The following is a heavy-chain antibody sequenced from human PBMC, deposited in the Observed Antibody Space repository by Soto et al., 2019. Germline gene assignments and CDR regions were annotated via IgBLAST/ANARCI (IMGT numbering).Heavy chain of an antibody. Sequence: PSETLSLTCAVSAGSISTTNWYVWVRQPPGMGLEWIGEIYHTGTTTYNPSLKSRVTMSVDTSKNQFSLRLSFVTAADTAVYYCATSSGSAYGLDVWGPGATVIVSS. CDR1: AGSISTTNW. D-gene: IGHD3-10*01. CDR2: IYHTGTT. CDR3: ATSSGSAYGLDV. V-gene: IGHV4-4*02. J-gene: IGHJ6*02.